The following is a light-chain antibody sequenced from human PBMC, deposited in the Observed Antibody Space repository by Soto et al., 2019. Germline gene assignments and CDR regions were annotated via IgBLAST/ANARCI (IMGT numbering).Light chain of an antibody. CDR3: SSYTSSCTLMV. Sequence: QSALTQPASVSGSPGQSITISCTGTSSDVGGYNYVSWYRQHPGKAPKLMIYDVSNRPSGVSNRFSGSKSGNTASLTISGLQAEDEADYYCSSYTSSCTLMVFGGGTKLTVL. CDR2: DVS. V-gene: IGLV2-14*01. J-gene: IGLJ2*01. CDR1: SSDVGGYNY.